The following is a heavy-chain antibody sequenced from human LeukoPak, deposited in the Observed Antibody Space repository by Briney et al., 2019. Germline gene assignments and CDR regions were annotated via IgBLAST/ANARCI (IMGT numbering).Heavy chain of an antibody. CDR3: TTDFGGLLGYCSSTSCSGDY. CDR2: IKSKTDGGTT. V-gene: IGHV3-15*01. Sequence: GGSLRLSCAASGFTFSNAWMSWVRQAPGKGLEWVGRIKSKTDGGTTDYAAPVKGRFTISRDDSKNTLYLQMNSLKTEDTAVYYCTTDFGGLLGYCSSTSCSGDYWGQGTLVTVSS. D-gene: IGHD2-2*01. J-gene: IGHJ4*02. CDR1: GFTFSNAW.